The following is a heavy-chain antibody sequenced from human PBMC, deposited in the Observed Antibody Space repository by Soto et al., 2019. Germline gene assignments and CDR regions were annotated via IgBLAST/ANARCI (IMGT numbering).Heavy chain of an antibody. CDR2: GSHDGRNT. V-gene: IGHV3-30*18. J-gene: IGHJ4*02. CDR1: GFTFSDYA. Sequence: VQLVESGGGVVQPGRSLRLSCAASGFTFSDYAMHWVRQAPGKGLEWVAVGSHDGRNTHYADSVKGRFTISRDSSKNTVSLEMTSLRDEDTAVYYCAKGGRQWLVTSDFNYWGQGALVTVSS. D-gene: IGHD6-19*01. CDR3: AKGGRQWLVTSDFNY.